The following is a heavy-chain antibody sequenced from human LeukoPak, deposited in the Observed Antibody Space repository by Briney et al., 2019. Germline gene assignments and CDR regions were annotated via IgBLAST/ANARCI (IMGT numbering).Heavy chain of an antibody. CDR3: STEDKYCKTTTCDDY. J-gene: IGHJ4*02. Sequence: APVKVSCKASGYAFTVRYMHWVRQVPGQGLEWMGFIKPDSGFTNYAEKFQDRVTMSRDTSITTVYMELSSLGSGDTALYYCSTEDKYCKTTTCDDYWGQGTLVTVSS. D-gene: IGHD2/OR15-2a*01. CDR2: IKPDSGFT. CDR1: GYAFTVRY. V-gene: IGHV1-2*02.